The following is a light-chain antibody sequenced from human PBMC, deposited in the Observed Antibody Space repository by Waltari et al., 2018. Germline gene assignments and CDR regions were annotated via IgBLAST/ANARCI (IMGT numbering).Light chain of an antibody. J-gene: IGKJ1*01. CDR1: QSVSSSY. CDR2: GVS. V-gene: IGKV3-20*01. CDR3: LQYSTLPHT. Sequence: ESVLTQSPGTLSLSPGERATLSCRASQSVSSSYLAWYQQKPGQAPRLLIYGVSSGATDIPDRFSGSGSGTDFTLTISRLEPEDFAVYFCLQYSTLPHTFGQGTKVEIK.